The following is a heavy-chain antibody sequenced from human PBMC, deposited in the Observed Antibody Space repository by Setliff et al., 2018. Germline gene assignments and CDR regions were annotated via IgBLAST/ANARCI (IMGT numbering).Heavy chain of an antibody. Sequence: SVKVSCKASVYTFSNYYMHWVRQAPGQGLEWMGIINPSGGSTTYAQKFQGRVTITTDESTSTAYMELSSLRSEDTAVYYCARAVGAAMVTWYFDYWGQGTLVTVSS. J-gene: IGHJ4*02. V-gene: IGHV1-46*01. CDR2: INPSGGST. CDR3: ARAVGAAMVTWYFDY. CDR1: VYTFSNYY. D-gene: IGHD5-18*01.